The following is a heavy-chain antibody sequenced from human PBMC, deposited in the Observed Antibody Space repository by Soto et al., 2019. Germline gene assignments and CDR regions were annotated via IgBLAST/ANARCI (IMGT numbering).Heavy chain of an antibody. J-gene: IGHJ4*02. CDR1: GFTFSDHY. CDR3: ARAATHTNKDFDS. V-gene: IGHV3-72*01. Sequence: EVRLEESGGGLVQPGGSLRLSCAASGFTFSDHYIDWVRQVPGKGLEWVGRSRDKAKGYTTEYAASVKGRFTISRDGAKNSLYLQMDSLKTDDPAVYYCARAATHTNKDFDSWGQGTLVTVSS. CDR2: SRDKAKGYTT. D-gene: IGHD2-8*01.